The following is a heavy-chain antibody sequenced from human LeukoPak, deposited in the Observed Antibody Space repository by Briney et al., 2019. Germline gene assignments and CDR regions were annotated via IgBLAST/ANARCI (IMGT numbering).Heavy chain of an antibody. D-gene: IGHD3-16*02. J-gene: IGHJ4*02. Sequence: ASVKVSCKASGYTFSSYGISWVRQAPGQGLEWMGWISVYNGSTKYAQKFQGRVTMTTDTFTSTAYMEVTSLRSDDTAVYYCARDQYDSVWDSHRPYFDYWGQGTLVTVSS. CDR2: ISVYNGST. CDR3: ARDQYDSVWDSHRPYFDY. CDR1: GYTFSSYG. V-gene: IGHV1-18*01.